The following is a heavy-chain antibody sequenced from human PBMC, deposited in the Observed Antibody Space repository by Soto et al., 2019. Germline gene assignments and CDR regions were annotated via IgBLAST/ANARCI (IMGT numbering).Heavy chain of an antibody. J-gene: IGHJ4*02. CDR3: VRDPGSSSGLGNY. CDR2: ISSSSSYI. D-gene: IGHD6-6*01. Sequence: EVQLVESGGGLVKPGGSLRLSCAASGFTFSSYSMNWVRQAPGKGLEWVSSISSSSSYIYYADSVKGRFTISRDNAKNSLYLQMNSLRAEDTAVYYCVRDPGSSSGLGNYWGQGTLVTVSS. V-gene: IGHV3-21*01. CDR1: GFTFSSYS.